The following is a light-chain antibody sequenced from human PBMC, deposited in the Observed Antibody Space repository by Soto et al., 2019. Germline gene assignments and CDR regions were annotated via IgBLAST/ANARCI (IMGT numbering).Light chain of an antibody. CDR1: QSVGGD. V-gene: IGKV3-15*01. CDR3: QQYNSWPET. CDR2: GAS. J-gene: IGKJ1*01. Sequence: EILMTQSPATLSVSPGERATLSCRASQSVGGDLAWYQQKPGQAPRLLISGASTRASGIPARFSGSGSGTEFTLTISSLQSEDFAFYYCQQYNSWPETFGQGTKVEIK.